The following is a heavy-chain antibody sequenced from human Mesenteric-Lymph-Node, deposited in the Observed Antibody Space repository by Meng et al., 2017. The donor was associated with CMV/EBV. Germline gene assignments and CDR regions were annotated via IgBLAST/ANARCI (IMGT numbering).Heavy chain of an antibody. CDR3: AKDRNHGSGTDNLPFDY. J-gene: IGHJ4*02. CDR2: IWFDGSNK. V-gene: IGHV3-33*06. D-gene: IGHD3-10*01. Sequence: GESLKISCAASGFTFRSYGMHYVRQAPGKGLEWVADIWFDGSNKNYADSVKGRFTISRDNSNNTLYLEMNNLRAEDTAMYYCAKDRNHGSGTDNLPFDYWGQGILVTVSS. CDR1: GFTFRSYG.